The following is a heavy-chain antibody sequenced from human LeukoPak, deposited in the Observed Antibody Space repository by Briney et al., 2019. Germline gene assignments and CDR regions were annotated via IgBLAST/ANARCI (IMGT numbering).Heavy chain of an antibody. V-gene: IGHV3-21*01. CDR1: GFTFSSYS. CDR3: ARDRNSGYSGYAFDC. CDR2: ISTSSSYI. J-gene: IGHJ4*02. D-gene: IGHD5-12*01. Sequence: PGGSLRLTCAASGFTFSSYSMNRVRQAPGKGLEWVSSISTSSSYIYYADSVKGRFTISRDNAKNSLYLQMNSLRAEDTAVYYCARDRNSGYSGYAFDCWGQGILVTVSS.